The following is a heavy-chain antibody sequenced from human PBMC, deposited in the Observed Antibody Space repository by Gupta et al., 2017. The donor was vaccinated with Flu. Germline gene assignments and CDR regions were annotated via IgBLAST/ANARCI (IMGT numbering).Heavy chain of an antibody. Sequence: QIQLVQSGAEIKKPGSSVRVSCKASGDNFNRYTMSWGRQAPGQGLEWMGRIIPIVDIVNSAQKFQGRATITADKSTGTTYLELSSLRSEDTAMYYCASLVGTALIDIWGQGTLVTVSS. D-gene: IGHD7-27*01. CDR3: ASLVGTALIDI. V-gene: IGHV1-69*02. CDR1: GDNFNRYT. J-gene: IGHJ3*02. CDR2: IIPIVDIV.